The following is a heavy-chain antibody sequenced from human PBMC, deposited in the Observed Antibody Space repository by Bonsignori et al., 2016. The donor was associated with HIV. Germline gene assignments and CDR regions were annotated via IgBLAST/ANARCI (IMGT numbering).Heavy chain of an antibody. V-gene: IGHV4-39*07. J-gene: IGHJ3*02. CDR2: IYYSGTT. Sequence: SETLSLTCTVSGGSISTSDYYWGWIRQPPGKGLEWIGSIYYSGTTYYTPSLKSRVTISVDTSKDQFSLKLRSVTAADTALYYCARSLLSYGFDIWGQGTMVTVSS. D-gene: IGHD2-15*01. CDR1: GGSISTSDYY. CDR3: ARSLLSYGFDI.